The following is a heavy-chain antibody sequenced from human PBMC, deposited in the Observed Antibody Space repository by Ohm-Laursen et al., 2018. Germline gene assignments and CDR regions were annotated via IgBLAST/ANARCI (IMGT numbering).Heavy chain of an antibody. Sequence: ATVKISCKASGYSFTDYYMHWVRLAPGQGLEWMGRINPGSGGANYARKFQGRVTMTRDTSITTAYMELSRLTSDDTAVFYCAGEVTGEDSFDHWGQGTLVTVSS. CDR2: INPGSGGA. V-gene: IGHV1-2*06. J-gene: IGHJ4*02. D-gene: IGHD2-21*02. CDR1: GYSFTDYY. CDR3: AGEVTGEDSFDH.